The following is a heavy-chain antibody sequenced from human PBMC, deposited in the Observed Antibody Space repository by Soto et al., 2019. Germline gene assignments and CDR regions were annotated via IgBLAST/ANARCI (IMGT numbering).Heavy chain of an antibody. CDR3: ARGGHVVGVTAALDY. CDR1: GDTFTDYY. CDR2: VNPSGGHT. V-gene: IGHV1-46*01. D-gene: IGHD2-21*02. Sequence: QVQLVQSGAEVKKPGASVKVSCKASGDTFTDYYIHWVRQAPGQGLEWMGTVNPSGGHTTYAQHFLGRMTMTRDPSTSTLYMELTSLTSEDTAVYYCARGGHVVGVTAALDYWGQGTLVTVSA. J-gene: IGHJ4*02.